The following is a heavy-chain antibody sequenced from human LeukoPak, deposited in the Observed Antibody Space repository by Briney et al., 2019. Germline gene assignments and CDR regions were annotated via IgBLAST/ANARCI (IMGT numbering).Heavy chain of an antibody. V-gene: IGHV3-21*01. CDR1: GFTFSSYS. CDR3: ARIGLLAGAPRFDP. D-gene: IGHD3-3*01. CDR2: ISSSSSYI. J-gene: IGHJ5*02. Sequence: GGSLRLSCAASGFTFSSYSMNWVRQAPGKGVEWVSSISSSSSYIYYADSVKGRFTISRDNAKNSLYLQMNSLRAEDTAVYYCARIGLLAGAPRFDPWGQGTLVTVSS.